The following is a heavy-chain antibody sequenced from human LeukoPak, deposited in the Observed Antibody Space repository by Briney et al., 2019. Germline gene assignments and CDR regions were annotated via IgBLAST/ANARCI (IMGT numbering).Heavy chain of an antibody. CDR3: ARDHYYDSSGYYYFRNWFDP. D-gene: IGHD3-22*01. J-gene: IGHJ5*02. V-gene: IGHV4-61*02. CDR2: IYTSGST. CDR1: GGSISSGSYY. Sequence: PSETLSLTCTVSGGSISSGSYYWSWIRQPAGKGLEWVGRIYTSGSTNYNPSLKSRVTISVDTSKNQFSLKLSSVTAADTAVYYCARDHYYDSSGYYYFRNWFDPWGQGTLVTVSS.